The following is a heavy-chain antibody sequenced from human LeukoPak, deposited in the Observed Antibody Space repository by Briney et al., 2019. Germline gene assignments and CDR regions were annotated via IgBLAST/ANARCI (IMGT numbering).Heavy chain of an antibody. CDR3: ASRRRAAPRRDYFDY. D-gene: IGHD2-15*01. Sequence: PSETLSLTCTVSGGSISSYYWGWIRQPPGKGLEWIGSIYYSGSTYYNPSLKSRVTISVDTSKNQFSLKLSSVTAADTAVYYCASRRRAAPRRDYFDYWGQGTLVTVSS. J-gene: IGHJ4*02. V-gene: IGHV4-39*01. CDR2: IYYSGST. CDR1: GGSISSYY.